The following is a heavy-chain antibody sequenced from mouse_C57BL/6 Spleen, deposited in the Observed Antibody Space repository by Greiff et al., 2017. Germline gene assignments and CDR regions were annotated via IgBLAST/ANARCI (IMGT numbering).Heavy chain of an antibody. CDR2: IYPGSGST. Sequence: QVQLQQPGAELVKPGASVKMSCKASGYTFTSYWITWVKQRPGQGLEWIGDIYPGSGSTNYNEKFKSKATLTVDTSSSTAYMQLSSLTSEDSAVYYCAREINYYGSSYDFDYWGQGTTLTVSS. V-gene: IGHV1-55*01. CDR1: GYTFTSYW. CDR3: AREINYYGSSYDFDY. J-gene: IGHJ2*01. D-gene: IGHD1-1*01.